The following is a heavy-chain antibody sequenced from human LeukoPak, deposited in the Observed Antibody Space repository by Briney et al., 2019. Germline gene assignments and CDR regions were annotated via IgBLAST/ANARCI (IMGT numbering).Heavy chain of an antibody. CDR1: GFTFGTFW. CDR2: INQGGSQK. CDR3: VRDKGGWNPFDY. J-gene: IGHJ4*02. Sequence: PGGSLRLSCEASGFTFGTFWMSWVRQAPGKGLEWVANINQGGSQKNYVDSVRGRLTIDRDDAKNSLYLRMNSLRAEDTAMYFCVRDKGGWNPFDYWGQGTLVTVSS. D-gene: IGHD6-19*01. V-gene: IGHV3-7*03.